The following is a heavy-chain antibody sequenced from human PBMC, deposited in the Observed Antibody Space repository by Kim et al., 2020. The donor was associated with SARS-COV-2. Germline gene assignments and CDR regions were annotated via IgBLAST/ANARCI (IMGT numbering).Heavy chain of an antibody. V-gene: IGHV4-59*01. CDR3: ARDGRYCSSTSCSTMDV. J-gene: IGHJ6*02. Sequence: LKSRVTISVDTSKNQFSLKLSSVTAADTAVYYCARDGRYCSSTSCSTMDVWGQGTTVTVSS. D-gene: IGHD2-2*02.